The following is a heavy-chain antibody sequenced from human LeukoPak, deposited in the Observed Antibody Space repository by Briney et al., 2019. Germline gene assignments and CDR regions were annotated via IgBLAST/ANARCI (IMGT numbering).Heavy chain of an antibody. V-gene: IGHV3-23*01. J-gene: IGHJ4*02. Sequence: GGSLRLSCAASGFTFTTYDMTWVRQAPGKGLEWASGISGSGRTTNYADSVKGRFTISRDNSKNTLFLQMNNLRAEDTAVYYCAKDRDCSSTSCYVPFDSWGQGTLVTVSS. CDR3: AKDRDCSSTSCYVPFDS. D-gene: IGHD2-2*01. CDR2: ISGSGRTT. CDR1: GFTFTTYD.